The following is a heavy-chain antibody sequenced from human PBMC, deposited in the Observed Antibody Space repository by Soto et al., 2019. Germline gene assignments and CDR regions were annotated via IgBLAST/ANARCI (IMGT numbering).Heavy chain of an antibody. Sequence: QVQLQQWGAGLLKPSETLSLTCAVYGGSFSGYYWSWIRQPPGKGLEWIGEIKHSGSTNYNPSLKILVTISVDWSKNQFTLKMSSVPAADTAVYYCARGRRLIAPAAGTLDYCGQGILVTAS. CDR3: ARGRRLIAPAAGTLDY. V-gene: IGHV4-34*01. D-gene: IGHD1-1*01. CDR1: GGSFSGYY. CDR2: IKHSGST. J-gene: IGHJ4*02.